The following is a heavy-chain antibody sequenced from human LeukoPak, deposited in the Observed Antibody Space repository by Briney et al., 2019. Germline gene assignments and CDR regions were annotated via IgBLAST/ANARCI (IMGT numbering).Heavy chain of an antibody. V-gene: IGHV1-3*01. CDR2: IDAGNGDT. J-gene: IGHJ4*02. CDR1: GYTFSDYA. D-gene: IGHD6-13*01. CDR3: ATDQQQLEKPPAY. Sequence: ASVKVSCKASGYTFSDYAMHWVRQAPGQRFEWMGWIDAGNGDTRYSQKFQGRVTMTEDTSTDTAYMELSSLRSEDTAVYYCATDQQQLEKPPAYWGQGTLVTVSS.